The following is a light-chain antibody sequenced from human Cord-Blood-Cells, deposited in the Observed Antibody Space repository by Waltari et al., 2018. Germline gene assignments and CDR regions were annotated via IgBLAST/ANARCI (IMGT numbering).Light chain of an antibody. J-gene: IGLJ2*01. V-gene: IGLV3-1*01. CDR3: QAWDSSTVV. Sequence: SSELTQPPSVSVSPGQTASITCSGETLGVQYACWYQQKPGQSPVLVIYQDSKRPSGIPERFSGSNSGNTATLTISGTQAMDEADYYCQAWDSSTVVFGGGTKLTVL. CDR1: TLGVQY. CDR2: QDS.